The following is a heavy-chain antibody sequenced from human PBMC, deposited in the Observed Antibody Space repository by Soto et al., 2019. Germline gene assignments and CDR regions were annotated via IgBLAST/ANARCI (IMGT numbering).Heavy chain of an antibody. CDR1: GGPVGGDDLY. CDR2: VYHTGTT. D-gene: IGHD3-22*01. J-gene: IGHJ6*02. V-gene: IGHV4-31*02. CDR3: ARALVTDYNSRDYHYYFAMDV. Sequence: SETLSLTCVVSGGPVGGDDLYWSWIRHLPGKGLEWIANVYHTGTTYYNPSLKSRVSMSVDTSQNQFSLILASVTAADTAVHYCARALVTDYNSRDYHYYFAMDVWGQGTSVTVSS.